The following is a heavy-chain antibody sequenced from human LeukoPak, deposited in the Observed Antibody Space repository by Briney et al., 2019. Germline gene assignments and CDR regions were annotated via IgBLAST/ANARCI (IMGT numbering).Heavy chain of an antibody. D-gene: IGHD6-19*01. CDR3: ARTLKLYPTVGVKQWLSYYYMDV. CDR1: GFTFSAYW. CDR2: ISQDGTEN. V-gene: IGHV3-7*01. Sequence: SGGSLRLSCAASGFTFSAYWMSWVRQAPGKGLEWVAYISQDGTENTYVDSVKGRFTISRDNAKNSLYLQLNSLRAEDTAEYFCARTLKLYPTVGVKQWLSYYYMDVWGKGTTVTVSS. J-gene: IGHJ6*03.